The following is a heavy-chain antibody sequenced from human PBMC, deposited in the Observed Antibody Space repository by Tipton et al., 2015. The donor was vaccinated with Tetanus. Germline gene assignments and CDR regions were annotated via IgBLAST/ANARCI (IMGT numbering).Heavy chain of an antibody. CDR3: ARDRGAAALVTGWFDP. CDR1: GFTFSSYA. V-gene: IGHV3-23*01. J-gene: IGHJ5*02. Sequence: GPLRLSCAASGFTFSSYAMSWVRQAPGKGLEWVSAISGSGGSTYYADSVKGRFTISRDNSKNTLYLQMNSLRAEDTAVYYCARDRGAAALVTGWFDPWGQGTLVTVSS. CDR2: ISGSGGST. D-gene: IGHD6-13*01.